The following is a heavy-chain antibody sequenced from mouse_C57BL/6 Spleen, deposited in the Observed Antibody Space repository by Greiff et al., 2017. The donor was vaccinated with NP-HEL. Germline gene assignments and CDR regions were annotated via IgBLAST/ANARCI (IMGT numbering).Heavy chain of an antibody. CDR1: GYTFTDYY. CDR3: ARGFDYDGFAY. CDR2: INPHNGVT. Sequence: VQLHQSGPELVTPWASVQISCKASGYTFTDYYMNWLKQSPGKSLACIGAINPHNGVTSYNPNFKGKATLTVEKSSSTAYMELRSLTSEDSAVYYCARGFDYDGFAYWGQGTLVTVSA. V-gene: IGHV1-26*01. J-gene: IGHJ3*01. D-gene: IGHD2-4*01.